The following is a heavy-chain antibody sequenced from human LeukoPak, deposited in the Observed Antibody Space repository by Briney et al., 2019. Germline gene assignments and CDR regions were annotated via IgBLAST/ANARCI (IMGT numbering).Heavy chain of an antibody. CDR3: ARDPGYCSGGSCHGD. J-gene: IGHJ4*02. Sequence: ASVKVSCKASGYTFTSYGISWVRQAPGQGLEWMGWISAYNGNTNYAQKLQGRVTMTTDTSTSTAYMELRSLRSEDTAVYYCARDPGYCSGGSCHGDWGQGTLVTVSS. V-gene: IGHV1-18*01. D-gene: IGHD2-15*01. CDR1: GYTFTSYG. CDR2: ISAYNGNT.